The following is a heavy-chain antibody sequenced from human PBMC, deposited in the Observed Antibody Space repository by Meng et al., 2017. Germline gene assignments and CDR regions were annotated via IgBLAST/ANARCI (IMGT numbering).Heavy chain of an antibody. CDR2: ISGTRGFT. Sequence: GGSLRLSCAASGFIFSNYAMIWVRQAPGKGLEWVSAISGTRGFTYDADSVKGRFTIPRDNSKNTLYLQMHSLRAEDTAVYYCAKFHGPFKSDGWTYEPFNIWGQGTMVTVSS. J-gene: IGHJ3*02. CDR3: AKFHGPFKSDGWTYEPFNI. D-gene: IGHD5-24*01. CDR1: GFIFSNYA. V-gene: IGHV3-23*01.